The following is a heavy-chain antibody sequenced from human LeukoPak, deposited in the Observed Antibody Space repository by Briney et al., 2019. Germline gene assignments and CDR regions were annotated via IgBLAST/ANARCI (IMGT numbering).Heavy chain of an antibody. Sequence: SETLSLTCTVSGGSISSSSYYWGWIRQPPGKGLERIGSIYYSGSTYYNPSLKSRVTISVDTSKNQFSLKLSSVTAADTAVYYCARVMPRGGTYDYWGQGTLVTVSS. V-gene: IGHV4-39*07. CDR3: ARVMPRGGTYDY. CDR2: IYYSGST. CDR1: GGSISSSSYY. J-gene: IGHJ4*02. D-gene: IGHD1-14*01.